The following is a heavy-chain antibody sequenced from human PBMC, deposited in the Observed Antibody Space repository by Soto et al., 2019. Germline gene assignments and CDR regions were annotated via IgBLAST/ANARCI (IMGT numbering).Heavy chain of an antibody. CDR3: ARSYCSSTDCYRPFAY. Sequence: QVLLVQSGAEVKKPGASVKVSCKASGYIFNTYAMHWVRQTPGQRLEWMGWINAGNGITKYSQKFQGRVTITRDTSATRAYMELSSLRSDDTAVYYCARSYCSSTDCYRPFAYWGQGTLVTVSS. J-gene: IGHJ4*02. CDR1: GYIFNTYA. D-gene: IGHD2-2*01. V-gene: IGHV1-3*01. CDR2: INAGNGIT.